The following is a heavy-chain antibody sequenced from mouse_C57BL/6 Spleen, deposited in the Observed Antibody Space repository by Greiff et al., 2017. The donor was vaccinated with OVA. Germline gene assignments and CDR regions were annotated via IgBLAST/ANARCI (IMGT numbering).Heavy chain of an antibody. D-gene: IGHD2-1*01. V-gene: IGHV5-16*01. Sequence: EVKLVESEGGLVQPGSSMKLSCTASGFTFSDYYMAWVRQVPEKGLEWVANINYDGSSTYYLDSLKSRFIISRDNAKNILYLQMSSLKSEDTATYYCAREGDGNYDYWGQGTTLTVSS. CDR3: AREGDGNYDY. CDR1: GFTFSDYY. J-gene: IGHJ2*01. CDR2: INYDGSST.